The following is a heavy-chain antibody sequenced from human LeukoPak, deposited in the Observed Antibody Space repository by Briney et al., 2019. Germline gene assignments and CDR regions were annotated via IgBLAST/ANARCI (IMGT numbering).Heavy chain of an antibody. V-gene: IGHV3-64D*06. CDR1: GFTFSSYA. Sequence: QSGGSLRLSCSASGFTFSSYAMHWVRQAPGKGLKYVSAISSNGGSTYYADSVKGRFTISRDNSKNTLYLQMSSLRAEDTAVYYCVIEPYCGGDCYVDYWGQGTLVTVSS. J-gene: IGHJ4*02. D-gene: IGHD2-21*02. CDR3: VIEPYCGGDCYVDY. CDR2: ISSNGGST.